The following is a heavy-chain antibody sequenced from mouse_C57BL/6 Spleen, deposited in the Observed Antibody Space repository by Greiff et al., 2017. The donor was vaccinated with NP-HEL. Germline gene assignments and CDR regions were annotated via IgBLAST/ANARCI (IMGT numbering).Heavy chain of an antibody. CDR2: ISYDGSN. CDR3: ASRNYYGSSYHYAMDY. V-gene: IGHV3-6*01. D-gene: IGHD1-1*01. CDR1: GYSITSGYY. Sequence: EVKLQESGPGLVKPSQSLSLTCSVTGYSITSGYYWNWIRQFPGNKLEWMGYISYDGSNNYNPSLKNRISITRDTSKNQFFLKLNSVTTEDTATYYCASRNYYGSSYHYAMDYWGQGTSVTVSS. J-gene: IGHJ4*01.